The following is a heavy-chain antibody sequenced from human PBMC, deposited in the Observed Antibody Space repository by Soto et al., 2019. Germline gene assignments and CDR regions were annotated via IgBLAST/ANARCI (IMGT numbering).Heavy chain of an antibody. D-gene: IGHD4-17*01. CDR3: AYGDYVGNWFDP. CDR1: GGSITSGTYY. Sequence: SETLSLTCTVSGGSITSGTYYWGWIRQPPGKGLEWIGIIYYSGSTYYNPSLKSRVTKDTSKNQVVLTMTNMDPVDTATYYCAYGDYVGNWFDPWGQGTLVTVSS. CDR2: IYYSGST. J-gene: IGHJ5*02. V-gene: IGHV4-39*06.